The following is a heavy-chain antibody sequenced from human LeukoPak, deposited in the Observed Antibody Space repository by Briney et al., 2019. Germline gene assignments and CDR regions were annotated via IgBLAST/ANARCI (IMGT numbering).Heavy chain of an antibody. Sequence: ASVKVSYKASGGTFSSYAISWVRQAPGQGLEWMGGIIPIFGTANYAQKFQGRVTITADKSTSTAYMELSSLRSEDTAVYYCARAGEYSSSWYAPPGYWGQGTLVTVSS. CDR1: GGTFSSYA. V-gene: IGHV1-69*06. D-gene: IGHD6-13*01. CDR3: ARAGEYSSSWYAPPGY. J-gene: IGHJ4*02. CDR2: IIPIFGTA.